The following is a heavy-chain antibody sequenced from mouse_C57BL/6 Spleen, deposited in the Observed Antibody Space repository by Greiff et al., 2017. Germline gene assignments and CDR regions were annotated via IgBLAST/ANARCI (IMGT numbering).Heavy chain of an antibody. CDR1: GFTFSSYG. CDR3: ARYFFGYSKYGGYFDV. J-gene: IGHJ1*03. V-gene: IGHV5-6*01. Sequence: EVMLVESGGDLVKPGGSLKLSCAASGFTFSSYGMSWVRQTPDKRLEWVATISSGGSYTYYPASVKGRFTISRDNAKNTLYLQMSSLKSEDTAMYYCARYFFGYSKYGGYFDVWGTGTTVTVSS. D-gene: IGHD2-5*01. CDR2: ISSGGSYT.